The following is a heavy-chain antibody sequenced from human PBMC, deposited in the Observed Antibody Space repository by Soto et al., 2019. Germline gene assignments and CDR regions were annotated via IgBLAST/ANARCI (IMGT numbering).Heavy chain of an antibody. CDR3: ARRALPQCINGVCYKDGFWDY. J-gene: IGHJ4*02. Sequence: QVQLQESGPGLVKPSQTLSLTCTVSGGSVSSGGYYWSWIRQHPGTGLEWIGYLYYSGTTYFNPSLKGRATISLDMSKNEFSLKLISVTAAATAVHHCARRALPQCINGVCYKDGFWDYWGQGALVTVSS. CDR2: LYYSGTT. CDR1: GGSVSSGGYY. D-gene: IGHD2-8*01. V-gene: IGHV4-31*03.